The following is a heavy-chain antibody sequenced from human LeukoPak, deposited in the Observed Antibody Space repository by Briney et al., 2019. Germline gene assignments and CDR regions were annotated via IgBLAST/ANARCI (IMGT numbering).Heavy chain of an antibody. D-gene: IGHD2-15*01. V-gene: IGHV4-34*01. CDR2: INHSGST. Sequence: SETLSLTCAVYGGSFSGYYWSWIRQPPGKGLEWIGEINHSGSTNYNPSLKSRVTISVDTSKNQFSLKLSSVTAADTAVYYCAKERAGYCSGGSCSRQYMDVWGKGTTVTISS. J-gene: IGHJ6*03. CDR1: GGSFSGYY. CDR3: AKERAGYCSGGSCSRQYMDV.